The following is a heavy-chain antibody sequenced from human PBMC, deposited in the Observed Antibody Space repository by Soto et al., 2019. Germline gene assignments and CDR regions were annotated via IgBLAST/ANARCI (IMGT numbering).Heavy chain of an antibody. CDR1: GFPFSRSA. Sequence: GGSLRLSCAASGFPFSRSAMSWVRQAPGKGLEWVSAISGSGGSTYYADSVKGRFTISRDNSKNTLYLQMNSLRAEDTAVYYCAKAQKGYSSSSFDYWGQGTLVTVSS. V-gene: IGHV3-23*01. J-gene: IGHJ4*02. CDR2: ISGSGGST. CDR3: AKAQKGYSSSSFDY. D-gene: IGHD6-6*01.